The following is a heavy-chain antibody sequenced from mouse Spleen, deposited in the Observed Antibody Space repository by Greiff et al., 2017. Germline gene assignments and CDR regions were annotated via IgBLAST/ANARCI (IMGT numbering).Heavy chain of an antibody. D-gene: IGHD2-1*01. CDR1: GFTFSDYG. CDR3: ARKDGNYAMDY. CDR2: ISSGSSTI. J-gene: IGHJ4*01. Sequence: EVQVVESGGGLVKPGGSLKLSCAASGFTFSDYGMHWVRQAPEKGLEWVAYISSGSSTIYYADTVKGRFTISRDNAKNTLFLQMTSLRSEDTAMYYCARKDGNYAMDYWGQGTSVTVSS. V-gene: IGHV5-17*01.